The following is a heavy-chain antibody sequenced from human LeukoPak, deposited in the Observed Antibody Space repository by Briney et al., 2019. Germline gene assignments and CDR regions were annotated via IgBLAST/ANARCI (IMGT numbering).Heavy chain of an antibody. CDR2: IYYSGNT. Sequence: PSETLSLTCTVSGGSISSSSYYWVWIRQPPGKELEWIGSIYYSGNTYYNPSLKSRVTISVDTSKNQFSLKLSSVTAADTAVYYCARDQLTGVTAICYYGMDVWGQGTTVTVSS. D-gene: IGHD2-21*02. V-gene: IGHV4-39*07. CDR1: GGSISSSSYY. CDR3: ARDQLTGVTAICYYGMDV. J-gene: IGHJ6*02.